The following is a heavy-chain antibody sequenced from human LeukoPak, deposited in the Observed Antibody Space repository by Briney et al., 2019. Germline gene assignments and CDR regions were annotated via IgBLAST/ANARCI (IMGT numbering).Heavy chain of an antibody. CDR3: ARGCYDILTGYCFDY. J-gene: IGHJ4*02. D-gene: IGHD3-9*01. CDR1: GYTFTSYY. Sequence: APVKVSCKASGYTFTSYYMHWVRQAPGQGLEWMGIINPSGGSTRYAQKFQGRVTMTRDTSTSTVYMELSSLRSEDTAVYYCARGCYDILTGYCFDYWGQGTLVTVSS. V-gene: IGHV1-46*03. CDR2: INPSGGST.